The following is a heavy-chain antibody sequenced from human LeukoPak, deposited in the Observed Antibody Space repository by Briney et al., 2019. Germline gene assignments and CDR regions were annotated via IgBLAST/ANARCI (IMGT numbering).Heavy chain of an antibody. Sequence: ADSVKGRFTISRDNSKNTLYLQMNSLRAEDTAVYYCARGMYYDSSGYYLNWFDPWGQGTLVTVSS. CDR3: ARGMYYDSSGYYLNWFDP. J-gene: IGHJ5*02. V-gene: IGHV3-30*07. D-gene: IGHD3-22*01.